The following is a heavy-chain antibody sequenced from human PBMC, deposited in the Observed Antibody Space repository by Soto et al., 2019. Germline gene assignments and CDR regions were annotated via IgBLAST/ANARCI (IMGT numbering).Heavy chain of an antibody. Sequence: ASVKVSCKASGYTFTSYYMHWVRQAPGQGLEWMGIINPSGGSTSYAQKFQGRVTMTRDTSTSTVYMELSSLRSEDTAVYYCAREWGMSRGLSPDGDIVVVPAAISYWGQGTLVTVSS. CDR2: INPSGGST. V-gene: IGHV1-46*03. D-gene: IGHD2-2*02. CDR3: AREWGMSRGLSPDGDIVVVPAAISY. J-gene: IGHJ4*02. CDR1: GYTFTSYY.